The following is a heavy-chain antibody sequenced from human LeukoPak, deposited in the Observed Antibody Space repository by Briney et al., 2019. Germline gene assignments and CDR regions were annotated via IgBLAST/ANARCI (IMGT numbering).Heavy chain of an antibody. J-gene: IGHJ4*02. Sequence: GGSLRLSCAASGFSFYHYWMTWVRQAPGKGLEWVANIKQDGSEKYYVDSVKGRFTISRDNAKNSLYLQMNSLRAEDTAVYYCAVNVPPDYWGQRTLVTVSS. CDR2: IKQDGSEK. D-gene: IGHD2-2*01. CDR1: GFSFYHYW. V-gene: IGHV3-7*01. CDR3: AVNVPPDY.